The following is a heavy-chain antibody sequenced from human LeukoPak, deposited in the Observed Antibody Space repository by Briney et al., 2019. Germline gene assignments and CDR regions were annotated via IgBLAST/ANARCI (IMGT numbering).Heavy chain of an antibody. D-gene: IGHD5-12*01. CDR2: ISAYNGNT. J-gene: IGHJ3*02. Sequence: ASVKVSCKASGYTFTSYGISWVRQAPGQGLEWMGWISAYNGNTNYAQKLQGRVTMTTDTSTSTAYMELRSLRSDDTAVYYCARDGEDIVATTDAFDIWGQGTMVTVSS. CDR3: ARDGEDIVATTDAFDI. CDR1: GYTFTSYG. V-gene: IGHV1-18*01.